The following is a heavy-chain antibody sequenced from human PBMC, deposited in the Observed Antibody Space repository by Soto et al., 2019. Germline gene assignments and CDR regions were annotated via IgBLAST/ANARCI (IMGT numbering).Heavy chain of an antibody. CDR2: ISAFNGET. CDR3: VRDQQWLLPVPLNFDY. D-gene: IGHD6-19*01. Sequence: WASVKVSCKASGFTFSDYGFSWVRQAPGRGLEWMGWISAFNGETNYTQKSEGRVAMTTDAATTTAYMELRSLTVDDTAVYYCVRDQQWLLPVPLNFDYWGQGTVVTVSS. V-gene: IGHV1-18*01. J-gene: IGHJ4*02. CDR1: GFTFSDYG.